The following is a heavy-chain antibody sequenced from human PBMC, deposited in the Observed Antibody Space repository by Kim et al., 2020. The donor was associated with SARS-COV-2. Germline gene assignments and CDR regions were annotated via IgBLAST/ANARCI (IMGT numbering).Heavy chain of an antibody. Sequence: SETLSLTCTVSGGSISSGGYYWSWIRQHPGKGLEWIGYTYYSGSTYYNPSLTSRVTISVDTSKNQFSLKLSSVTAADTAVYYCARGDHYGDYDYWGQGTLVTVSS. CDR3: ARGDHYGDYDY. CDR2: TYYSGST. D-gene: IGHD4-17*01. J-gene: IGHJ4*02. CDR1: GGSISSGGYY. V-gene: IGHV4-31*03.